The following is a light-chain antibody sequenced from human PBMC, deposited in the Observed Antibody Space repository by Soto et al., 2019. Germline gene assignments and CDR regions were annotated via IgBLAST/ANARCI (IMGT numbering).Light chain of an antibody. J-gene: IGLJ2*01. Sequence: QSVLTQPPSVSGAPGQRVTISCTGSSSNIGAGFDVHWYQQLPGTAPKLLIYGNSNRPSGVPDRFSGSKSGTSASLAITGLQAEDEADYYCQSYDSRLGACVIFGGGTKLTVL. CDR1: SSNIGAGFD. CDR2: GNS. CDR3: QSYDSRLGACVI. V-gene: IGLV1-40*01.